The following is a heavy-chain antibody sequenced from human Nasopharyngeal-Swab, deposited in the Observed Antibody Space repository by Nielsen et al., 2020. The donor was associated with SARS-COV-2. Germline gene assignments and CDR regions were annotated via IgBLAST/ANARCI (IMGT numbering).Heavy chain of an antibody. CDR3: AKDPSRLLWFGELSDYYYGMDV. J-gene: IGHJ6*02. CDR2: MNPNSGNT. Sequence: WVRQAPGQGLEWMGWMNPNSGNTGYAQKFQGRVTMTRNTSISTAYMELNSLRAEDTAVYYCAKDPSRLLWFGELSDYYYGMDVWGQGTTVTVSS. V-gene: IGHV1-8*01. D-gene: IGHD3-10*01.